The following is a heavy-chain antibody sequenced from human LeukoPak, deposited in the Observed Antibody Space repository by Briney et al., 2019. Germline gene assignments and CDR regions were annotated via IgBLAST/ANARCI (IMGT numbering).Heavy chain of an antibody. D-gene: IGHD3-3*02. CDR3: ARDHLAPGHVASAPFDP. CDR2: INPNSGGT. J-gene: IGHJ5*02. V-gene: IGHV1-2*06. CDR1: GYTFTGYY. Sequence: ASVKVSCKASGYTFTGYYMHWVRQAPGQGLEWMGRINPNSGGTNYAQEFQGRVTMTRDTSISTAYMELSRLRSDDTAVYYCARDHLAPGHVASAPFDPWGQGTLVTVSS.